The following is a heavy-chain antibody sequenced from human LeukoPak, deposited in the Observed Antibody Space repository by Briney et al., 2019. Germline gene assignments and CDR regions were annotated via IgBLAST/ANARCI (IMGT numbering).Heavy chain of an antibody. Sequence: PGGSLRLSCAASGFTFSLYGMHWVRQAPGKGLEWVALISNDGSKTYYADSVKGRFTISRDNSKNTVYLQVNSLRADDTAVYYCAKDSRGANFGDFDYWGQGTLVTVSS. CDR3: AKDSRGANFGDFDY. CDR1: GFTFSLYG. CDR2: ISNDGSKT. J-gene: IGHJ4*02. V-gene: IGHV3-30*18. D-gene: IGHD3-10*01.